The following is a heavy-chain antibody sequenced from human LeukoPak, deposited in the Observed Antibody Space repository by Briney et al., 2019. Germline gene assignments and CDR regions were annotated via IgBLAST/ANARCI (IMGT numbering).Heavy chain of an antibody. CDR3: ARGIVVSGSDY. V-gene: IGHV4-39*07. D-gene: IGHD2-15*01. Sequence: PSETLSLTCTVSGGSISSSSYYWGWIRQPPGKGLEWIGSIYYSGSTYYNPFLKSRVTISVDTSKNQFSLKLSSVTAADTAVYYCARGIVVSGSDYWGQGTLVTVSS. CDR1: GGSISSSSYY. J-gene: IGHJ4*02. CDR2: IYYSGST.